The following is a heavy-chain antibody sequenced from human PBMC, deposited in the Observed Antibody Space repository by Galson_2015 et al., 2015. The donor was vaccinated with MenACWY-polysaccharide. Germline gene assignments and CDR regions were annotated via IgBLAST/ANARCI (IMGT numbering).Heavy chain of an antibody. V-gene: IGHV4-4*07. Sequence: ETLSLTCTVSRGSIYSYYWTWIRPPAGKGLEWLGRISTSGSTTYKPSLASRVNGSIDTSPNQFSLRLTSATAADTALYFCARVEYNGYESHLKYWGPGILVAVSS. CDR3: ARVEYNGYESHLKY. CDR2: ISTSGST. CDR1: RGSIYSYY. J-gene: IGHJ4*02. D-gene: IGHD5-12*01.